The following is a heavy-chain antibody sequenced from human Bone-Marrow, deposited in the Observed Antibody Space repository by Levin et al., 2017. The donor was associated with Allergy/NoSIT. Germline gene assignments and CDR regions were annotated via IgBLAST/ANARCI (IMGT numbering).Heavy chain of an antibody. J-gene: IGHJ5*02. CDR3: ARDLAQSRNRLKQGAVFPFLEWLKEDSWFDP. CDR2: IGSSTTYI. V-gene: IGHV3-21*01. D-gene: IGHD3-3*02. Sequence: GGSLRLSCAASGFTFSSYSMNWVRQAPGKGLEWVSYIGSSTTYIYYADSVKGRFTISRDNAKNSLYLQMNSLRAEDTAVYYCARDLAQSRNRLKQGAVFPFLEWLKEDSWFDPWGQGTLVTVSS. CDR1: GFTFSSYS.